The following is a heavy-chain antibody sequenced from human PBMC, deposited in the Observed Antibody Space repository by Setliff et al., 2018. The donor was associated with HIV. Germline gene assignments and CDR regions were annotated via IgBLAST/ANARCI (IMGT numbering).Heavy chain of an antibody. Sequence: PSETLSLTYIVSGASISSDTWSWIRQPPGKGLQWIGFIYNSEMINYNPSLKSRVSMSLDTSKNQFSLKLTSVTAADTAVYYCARGGTSSNWFDPWGQGTLVTVSS. CDR3: ARGGTSSNWFDP. V-gene: IGHV4-59*01. CDR2: IYNSEMI. D-gene: IGHD1-26*01. J-gene: IGHJ5*02. CDR1: GASISSDT.